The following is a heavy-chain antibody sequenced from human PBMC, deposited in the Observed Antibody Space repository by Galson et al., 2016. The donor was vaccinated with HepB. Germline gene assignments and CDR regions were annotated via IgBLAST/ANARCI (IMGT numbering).Heavy chain of an antibody. J-gene: IGHJ4*02. CDR3: ARVDRGDSNEGGFDF. Sequence: PALVKPTQTLTLTCTFSGFSLTTSGMRVSWIRQPPGKALEWLARIDWDDDKFYNKSLKTRLTISKDTSKNQVVLTMTNMDPVDTATYFCARVDRGDSNEGGFDFWGQGILVTVSS. D-gene: IGHD4-17*01. CDR1: GFSLTTSGMR. V-gene: IGHV2-70*04. CDR2: IDWDDDK.